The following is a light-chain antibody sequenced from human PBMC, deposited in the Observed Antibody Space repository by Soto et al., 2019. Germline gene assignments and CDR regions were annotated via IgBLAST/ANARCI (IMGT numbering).Light chain of an antibody. Sequence: EIVLTQSPATLSLSPGERATLSCRASQSVSSYLAWYQQKPGQAPRLLIYDASNRATGIPARFSGSGSGTDFTLTISSLEPEDFAVYYCQQRSNPATTFGQGTKVDIK. CDR2: DAS. J-gene: IGKJ1*01. CDR1: QSVSSY. V-gene: IGKV3-11*01. CDR3: QQRSNPATT.